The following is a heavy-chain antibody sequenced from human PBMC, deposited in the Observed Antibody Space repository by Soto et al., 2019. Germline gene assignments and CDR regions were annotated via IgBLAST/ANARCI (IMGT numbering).Heavy chain of an antibody. CDR1: GFTVSSNY. J-gene: IGHJ6*03. V-gene: IGHV3-66*01. D-gene: IGHD3-16*01. Sequence: EVQLVESGGGLVQRGGSLRLSCAASGFTVSSNYMSWVRQAPGKGLEWVSVISSGVSTYYADSVKGGFTISRDNSENTLYLEMNSLRAEDTAIYYCARVPPTDYSGYMDLWGKGTTVTVSS. CDR2: ISSGVST. CDR3: ARVPPTDYSGYMDL.